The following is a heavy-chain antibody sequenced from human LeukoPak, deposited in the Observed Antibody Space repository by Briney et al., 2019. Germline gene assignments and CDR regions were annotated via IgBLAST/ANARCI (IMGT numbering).Heavy chain of an antibody. CDR1: GYTFTSYG. CDR2: ISAYNGNT. J-gene: IGHJ6*02. CDR3: ASFQIVVVTGPGGMDV. V-gene: IGHV1-18*01. D-gene: IGHD2-21*02. Sequence: ASVKVSCKASGYTFTSYGISWVRQAPGQGLEWMGWISAYNGNTNYAQKLQGRVTMTTDTSTSTAYMELRSLRSDDTAVYYCASFQIVVVTGPGGMDVWGQGTTVTVSS.